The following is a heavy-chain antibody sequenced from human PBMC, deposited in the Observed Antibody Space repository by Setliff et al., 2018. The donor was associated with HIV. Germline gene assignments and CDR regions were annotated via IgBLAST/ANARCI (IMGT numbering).Heavy chain of an antibody. J-gene: IGHJ4*02. CDR2: IYTSGST. V-gene: IGHV4-61*02. D-gene: IGHD5-18*01. Sequence: PSETLSLTCTVSGGSISSGSYYWSWIRQPAGKGLEWIGRIYTSGSTNYNPSLKSRVTISVDTSKNQFSLKLRSVTAADTAVYYCAREDTLALSWSAGGYFDYWGRGTLVTVSS. CDR1: GGSISSGSYY. CDR3: AREDTLALSWSAGGYFDY.